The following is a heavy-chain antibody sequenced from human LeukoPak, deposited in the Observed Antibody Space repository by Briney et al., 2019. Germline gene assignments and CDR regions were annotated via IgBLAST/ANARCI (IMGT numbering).Heavy chain of an antibody. J-gene: IGHJ4*02. D-gene: IGHD6-13*01. V-gene: IGHV3-21*01. CDR1: GFTFSSYS. Sequence: GGSLRLSCAASGFTFSSYSMNLVRQAPGKGLEWVSSISSSSSYIYYADSVKGRFTISRDNAKNSLYLQMNSLRAEDTAVYYCARGGVAAAGTRDYWGQGTLVTVSS. CDR3: ARGGVAAAGTRDY. CDR2: ISSSSSYI.